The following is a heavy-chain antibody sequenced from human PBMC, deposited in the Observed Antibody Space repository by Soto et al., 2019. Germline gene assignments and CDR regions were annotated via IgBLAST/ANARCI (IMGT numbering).Heavy chain of an antibody. D-gene: IGHD3-3*01. J-gene: IGHJ4*02. CDR3: ARGPPNYDFWSGYYNY. Sequence: GASVKVSCKASGGTFSSYAISWVRQAPGQGLEWMGGIIPIFGTANYAQKFQGRVTITADESISTAYMELSSLRSEDTAVYYCARGPPNYDFWSGYYNYWGQGTLVTVSS. V-gene: IGHV1-69*13. CDR1: GGTFSSYA. CDR2: IIPIFGTA.